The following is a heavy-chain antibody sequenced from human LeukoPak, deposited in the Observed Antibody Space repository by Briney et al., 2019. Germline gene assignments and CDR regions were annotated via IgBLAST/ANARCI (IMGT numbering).Heavy chain of an antibody. CDR2: ISAYNGNT. CDR1: GYTFTSYG. Sequence: GASVKVSCKAAGYTFTSYGISWVRQAPGQGREWMGWISAYNGNTNYAQKLQGRVTMTTDTSTSTVYMELGSLRSDDTAVYYCARALRSYYYGSGSFSNFDYWGQGTLVTVSS. J-gene: IGHJ4*02. V-gene: IGHV1-18*01. CDR3: ARALRSYYYGSGSFSNFDY. D-gene: IGHD3-10*01.